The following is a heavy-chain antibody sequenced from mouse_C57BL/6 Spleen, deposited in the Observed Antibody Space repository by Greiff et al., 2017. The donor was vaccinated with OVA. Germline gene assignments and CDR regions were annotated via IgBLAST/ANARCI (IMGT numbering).Heavy chain of an antibody. J-gene: IGHJ4*01. D-gene: IGHD2-1*01. V-gene: IGHV1-50*01. CDR3: ARGNYLAMDY. CDR1: GYTFTSYW. Sequence: VQLQQPGAELVKPGASVKLSCKASGYTFTSYWMQWVKQRPGQGLEWIGGIDPSGSDTNYNQKFKGKATLTVDTSSSTAYMQLSSLTSEDSAVYYCARGNYLAMDYWGQGTSVTVSS. CDR2: IDPSGSDT.